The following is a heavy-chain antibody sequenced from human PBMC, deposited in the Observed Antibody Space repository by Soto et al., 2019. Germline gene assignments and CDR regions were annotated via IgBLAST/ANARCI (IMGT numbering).Heavy chain of an antibody. CDR2: IYYSGST. CDR3: AGEGGGAFDI. V-gene: IGHV4-59*01. CDR1: GGSISSYY. D-gene: IGHD3-16*01. J-gene: IGHJ3*02. Sequence: QVQLQESGPGLVKPSETLSLTCTVSGGSISSYYWSWIRQPPGKGLEWIGYIYYSGSTNYNPSLKRRIITADDTTKNQFSLKRSSVTEADTAVYYCAGEGGGAFDIWGQGTMVTVSS.